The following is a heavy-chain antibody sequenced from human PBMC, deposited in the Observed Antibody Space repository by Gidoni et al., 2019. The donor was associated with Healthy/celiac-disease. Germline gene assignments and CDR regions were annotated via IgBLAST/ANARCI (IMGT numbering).Heavy chain of an antibody. CDR1: GYSLSSGYY. Sequence: QVQLQESGPGLVKPSETLSLTCAVSGYSLSSGYYWGWIRQPPGKGLEWIGSIYHSGSTYYNPSLKSRVTISVDTSKNQFSLKLSSVTAADTAVYYCARQAGGYGDYYWGIWGQGTLVTVSS. D-gene: IGHD4-17*01. V-gene: IGHV4-38-2*01. CDR2: IYHSGST. J-gene: IGHJ4*02. CDR3: ARQAGGYGDYYWGI.